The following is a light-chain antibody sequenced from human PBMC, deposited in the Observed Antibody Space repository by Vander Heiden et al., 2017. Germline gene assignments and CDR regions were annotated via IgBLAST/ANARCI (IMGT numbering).Light chain of an antibody. Sequence: QSALTQPASVSGSPGQSLTISCTGTSSDVGGYDYVSWYQQHPGKAPKLMIYEVSNRPSGVSNRFSGSKSGTTASLTISGLQAEDEADYYCSSYTSSSTLVFGTGTKVTVL. J-gene: IGLJ1*01. V-gene: IGLV2-14*01. CDR3: SSYTSSSTLV. CDR2: EVS. CDR1: SSDVGGYDY.